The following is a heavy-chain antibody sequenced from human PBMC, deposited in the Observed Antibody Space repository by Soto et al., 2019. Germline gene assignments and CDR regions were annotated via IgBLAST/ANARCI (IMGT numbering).Heavy chain of an antibody. CDR3: ATYYYDSSWLGTVGAFDI. CDR1: GGTFSSYA. CDR2: IIPIFGTA. Sequence: SVKVSCKASGGTFSSYAISWVRQAPGQGLEWMGGIIPIFGTANYAQKFQGRVTITADDSTSTAYMELSSLRSEDTAVYYCATYYYDSSWLGTVGAFDIWGQGTMVTVSS. D-gene: IGHD3-22*01. V-gene: IGHV1-69*13. J-gene: IGHJ3*02.